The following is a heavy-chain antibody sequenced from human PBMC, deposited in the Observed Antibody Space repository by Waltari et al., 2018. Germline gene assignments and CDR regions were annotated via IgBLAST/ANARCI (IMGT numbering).Heavy chain of an antibody. D-gene: IGHD3-10*01. CDR3: AKSTTMVRGVMDNYFDY. CDR1: GFTFSSYA. Sequence: EVQLVESGGGLVQPGGSLRLSCAASGFTFSSYAMSWVRRAPGKGLEWVSAISGSGGSTYYADSVKGRFTISRDNAKNTLYLQMNSLRAEDTAVYYCAKSTTMVRGVMDNYFDYWGQGTLVIVSS. CDR2: ISGSGGST. V-gene: IGHV3-23*04. J-gene: IGHJ4*02.